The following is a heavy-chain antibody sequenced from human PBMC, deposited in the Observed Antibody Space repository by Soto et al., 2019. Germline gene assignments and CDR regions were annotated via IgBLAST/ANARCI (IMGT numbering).Heavy chain of an antibody. D-gene: IGHD6-13*01. CDR2: IYYSGST. Sequence: SETLSLTCTVSGGSISNISYYWGWIRQPPGKELEWIGSIYYSGSTYYNPSLKSRVTISVDTSKNQFSLKLSSVTAADTAVYYCARHRGGIAAAGSWFDPWGQGTLVTVSS. CDR1: GGSISNISYY. V-gene: IGHV4-39*01. CDR3: ARHRGGIAAAGSWFDP. J-gene: IGHJ5*02.